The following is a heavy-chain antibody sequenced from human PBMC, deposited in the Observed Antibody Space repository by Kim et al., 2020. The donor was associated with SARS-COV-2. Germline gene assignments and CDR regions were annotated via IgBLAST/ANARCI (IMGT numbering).Heavy chain of an antibody. CDR1: GFTIGDYG. CDR2: VNWNGGSI. CDR3: ARGASYYF. V-gene: IGHV3-20*04. D-gene: IGHD3-10*01. J-gene: IGHJ4*02. Sequence: GGSLRLSCVASGFTIGDYGMSWVRQAPGKGLEWVSGVNWNGGSIVYADSVKGRFTISRDNAKNSLYLQMNSLRVEDTAFYYCARGASYYFWGQGTLVTVSS.